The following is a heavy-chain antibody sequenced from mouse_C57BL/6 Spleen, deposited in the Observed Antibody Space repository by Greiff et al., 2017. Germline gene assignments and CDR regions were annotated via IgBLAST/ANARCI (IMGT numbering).Heavy chain of an antibody. CDR3: ARHTTTVAASYFDY. CDR2: ISSGGSYT. D-gene: IGHD1-1*01. Sequence: DVMLVESGGDLVKPGGSLKLSCAASGFTFSSYGMSWVRQTPDKRLEWVATISSGGSYTYYPDSVKGRCTISRDNAKNTLYLQMSSLKSEDTAMYYCARHTTTVAASYFDYWGQGTTLTVSS. J-gene: IGHJ2*01. V-gene: IGHV5-6*02. CDR1: GFTFSSYG.